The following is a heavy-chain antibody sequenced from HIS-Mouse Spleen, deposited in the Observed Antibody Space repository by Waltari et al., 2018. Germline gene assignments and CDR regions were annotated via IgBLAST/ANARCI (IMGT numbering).Heavy chain of an antibody. D-gene: IGHD6-13*01. V-gene: IGHV4-39*07. Sequence: QLQLQESGPGLVKPSETLSLTCTVTGGSISSSSSYWGWSRQPPGKGLEWIGSIYYSGSTYYNPSLKSRVTISVDTSKNQFSLKLSSVTAADTAVYYCAREIPYSSSWYDWYFDLWGRGTLVTVSS. CDR3: AREIPYSSSWYDWYFDL. J-gene: IGHJ2*01. CDR2: IYYSGST. CDR1: GGSISSSSSY.